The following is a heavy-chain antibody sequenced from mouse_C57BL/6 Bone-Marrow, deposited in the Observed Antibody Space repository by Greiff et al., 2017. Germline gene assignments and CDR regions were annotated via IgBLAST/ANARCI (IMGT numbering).Heavy chain of an antibody. J-gene: IGHJ1*03. CDR2: IYPGSGST. CDR1: GYTFTSYW. Sequence: QVQLQQPGAELVKPGASVKMSCKASGYTFTSYWITWVKQRPGQGLEWIGDIYPGSGSTNYNEKFKSKATLTVDTSSSTAYMQLSSLTSEDSAVYYCAREGTYYGNFDVWGTGTTVTVSS. D-gene: IGHD2-10*01. CDR3: AREGTYYGNFDV. V-gene: IGHV1-55*01.